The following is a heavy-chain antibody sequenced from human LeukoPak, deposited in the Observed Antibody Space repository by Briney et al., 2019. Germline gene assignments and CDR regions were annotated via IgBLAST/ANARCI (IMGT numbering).Heavy chain of an antibody. V-gene: IGHV4-61*02. Sequence: PSETLSLTCTVSGGSISSGSYYWSWIRQPAGKGLEWIGRIYTSGSTNYNPSLESRVTISVDTSKNQFSLKLSSVTAADTAVYYCARVYGDSTGVDYWGQGTLVTVSS. CDR2: IYTSGST. D-gene: IGHD4-17*01. J-gene: IGHJ4*02. CDR3: ARVYGDSTGVDY. CDR1: GGSISSGSYY.